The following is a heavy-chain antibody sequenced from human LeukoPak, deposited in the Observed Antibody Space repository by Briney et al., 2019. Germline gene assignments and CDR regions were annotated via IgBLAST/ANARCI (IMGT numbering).Heavy chain of an antibody. D-gene: IGHD5-24*01. CDR2: IYSGDSYT. Sequence: GESLKISCKGSGYSFSDYWIGWVRQMPGKGLEWMGIIYSGDSYTRYSPSFQGQVTISADKSISTAYLQWTSLKASDTAMYYCARQDGRALYYFDYWGQGTLVTVSS. CDR1: GYSFSDYW. CDR3: ARQDGRALYYFDY. J-gene: IGHJ4*02. V-gene: IGHV5-51*01.